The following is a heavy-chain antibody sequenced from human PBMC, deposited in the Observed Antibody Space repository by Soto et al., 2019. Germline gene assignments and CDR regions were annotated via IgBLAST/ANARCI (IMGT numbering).Heavy chain of an antibody. CDR2: MNPNSGNT. J-gene: IGHJ6*03. V-gene: IGHV1-8*01. CDR1: GYTFTSYD. D-gene: IGHD3-10*01. Sequence: ASVKVSGKASGYTFTSYDINWVRQATGQGLEWMGWMNPNSGNTGSAQKFQGRVTMTRNTSISTAYMELSSLRSEDTAVYYCARGRRGSGSFKYYYYYMDVWGKGTTVTVPS. CDR3: ARGRRGSGSFKYYYYYMDV.